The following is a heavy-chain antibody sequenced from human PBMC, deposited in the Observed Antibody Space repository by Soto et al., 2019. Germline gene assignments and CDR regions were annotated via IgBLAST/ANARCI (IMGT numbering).Heavy chain of an antibody. Sequence: GGSLRLSCAASGFTLDNYAMSWVRQAPVRGLEWVSSITGSGAGTYYADSVRGRFTISRDNSKNTLYLQMNSLRAEDTAVYYCAKYTSGWDFDSWGQGTLVTVSS. V-gene: IGHV3-23*01. CDR1: GFTLDNYA. J-gene: IGHJ4*02. D-gene: IGHD6-19*01. CDR3: AKYTSGWDFDS. CDR2: ITGSGAGT.